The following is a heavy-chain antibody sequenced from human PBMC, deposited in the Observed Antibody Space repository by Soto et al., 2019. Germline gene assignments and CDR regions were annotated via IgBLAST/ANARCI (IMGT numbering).Heavy chain of an antibody. V-gene: IGHV3-33*01. D-gene: IGHD3-3*01. CDR3: ARKVWYDLGGMDV. CDR2: IWYDGSKK. J-gene: IGHJ6*02. CDR1: GFTFSSYG. Sequence: GGSLRLSCAASGFTFSSYGMHWVRQAPGKGLEWVAVIWYDGSKKYYADSVKGRFTISRDNSKNTLYLQMNSLRAEDTAVYYCARKVWYDLGGMDVWGQGTTVTVSS.